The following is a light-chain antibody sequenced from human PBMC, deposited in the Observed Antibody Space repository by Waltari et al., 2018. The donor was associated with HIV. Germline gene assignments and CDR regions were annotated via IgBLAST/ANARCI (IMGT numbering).Light chain of an antibody. V-gene: IGLV2-8*01. Sequence: QSALTQPPSASGSPGQSVTISCTGTSSDVGGYNYVSWYQQHPGNAPKLIIYEVTERPLGVPDRFSGSKSGNTASLTVSGFQAEDEADYYCSSYAGSNKLVFGGGTKLTVV. CDR1: SSDVGGYNY. CDR3: SSYAGSNKLV. J-gene: IGLJ2*01. CDR2: EVT.